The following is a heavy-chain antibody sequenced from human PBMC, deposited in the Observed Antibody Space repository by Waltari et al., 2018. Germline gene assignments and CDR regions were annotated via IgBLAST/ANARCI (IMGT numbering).Heavy chain of an antibody. CDR1: GFTFSSYA. V-gene: IGHV3-23*01. Sequence: EVQLLESGGGLVQPGGSLRLSCAASGFTFSSYAMSWVRQAPGKGLEWVSAISGSGGSTYYADSGKGRFTISRDNSKNTLYLQMNSLRAEDTAVYYCAKAYQLLPPTIIGSYYYYGMDVWGQGTTVTVSS. J-gene: IGHJ6*02. CDR2: ISGSGGST. D-gene: IGHD2-2*01. CDR3: AKAYQLLPPTIIGSYYYYGMDV.